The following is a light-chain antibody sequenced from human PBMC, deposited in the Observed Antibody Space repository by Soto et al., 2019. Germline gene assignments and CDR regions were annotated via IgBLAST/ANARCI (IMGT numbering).Light chain of an antibody. V-gene: IGKV3-15*01. Sequence: EIVMTQSPATLSVSPGERATLSCRASQSVSTNLAWYQQKPGQAPRLLIYGASTRATGIPARFSGSGSGTEFTITIISLQSEDFAGYYCQQYNNRPPITFGQGTRLEIK. J-gene: IGKJ5*01. CDR1: QSVSTN. CDR2: GAS. CDR3: QQYNNRPPIT.